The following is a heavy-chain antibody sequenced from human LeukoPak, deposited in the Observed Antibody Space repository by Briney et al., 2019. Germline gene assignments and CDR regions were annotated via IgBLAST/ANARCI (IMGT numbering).Heavy chain of an antibody. V-gene: IGHV3-48*01. J-gene: IGHJ6*03. CDR3: ASLLAAAGTGLAYYYYYYMDV. CDR2: ISSSSSTI. CDR1: GFTFSSYS. D-gene: IGHD6-13*01. Sequence: GGSLRLSCAASGFTFSSYSMNWVRQAPGKGLEWVSYISSSSSTIYYADSVKGRFTISRDNAKNSLYLQMNSLRAEDTAVYYCASLLAAAGTGLAYYYYYYMDVWGKGTTVTVSS.